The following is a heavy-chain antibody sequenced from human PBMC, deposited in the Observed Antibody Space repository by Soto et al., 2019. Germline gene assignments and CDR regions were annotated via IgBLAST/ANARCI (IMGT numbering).Heavy chain of an antibody. D-gene: IGHD2-15*01. CDR2: ISGSGGST. Sequence: GGSLRLSCAASGFTFSSYAMSWVRQAPGKGLERVSAISGSGGSTYYADSVKGRFTISRDNSKNTLYLQMNSLRAEDTAVYYCAKDTVVVAATPSIEYYFDYWGQGTLVTVSS. CDR1: GFTFSSYA. V-gene: IGHV3-23*01. CDR3: AKDTVVVAATPSIEYYFDY. J-gene: IGHJ4*02.